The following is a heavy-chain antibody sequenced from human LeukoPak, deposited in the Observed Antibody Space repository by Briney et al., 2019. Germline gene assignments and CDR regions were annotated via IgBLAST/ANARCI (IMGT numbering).Heavy chain of an antibody. CDR3: ASGMIEFDY. D-gene: IGHD1-14*01. Sequence: GGSLRLSCAASGIRFNDYWMSWVRQAPGKGLEWVANIKEDGGEMYYVDSVKGRFIISRDNAKNSVYLRMNILRVEDTAVYYCASGMIEFDYWGQGTLVTVSA. J-gene: IGHJ4*02. CDR2: IKEDGGEM. V-gene: IGHV3-7*01. CDR1: GIRFNDYW.